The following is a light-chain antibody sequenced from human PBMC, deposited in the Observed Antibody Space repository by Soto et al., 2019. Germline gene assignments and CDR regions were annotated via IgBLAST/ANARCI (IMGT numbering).Light chain of an antibody. CDR3: SSYTSSGVA. CDR1: SSDVGAYNY. CDR2: DVS. Sequence: QSALTQPASVSGSPGQSITISCSGTSSDVGAYNYVSWYQQYPGKAPKLMIYDVSNRPSGVSNRFSGSKSGNTASLTISGLQAEDEADYYCSSYTSSGVAFGGGTKLTVL. V-gene: IGLV2-14*03. J-gene: IGLJ2*01.